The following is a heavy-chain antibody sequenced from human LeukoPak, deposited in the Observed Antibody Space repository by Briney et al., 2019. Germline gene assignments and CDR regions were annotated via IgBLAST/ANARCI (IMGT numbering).Heavy chain of an antibody. Sequence: PSETLSLTCTVSGGSISSGGFYWSWIRQPPGKGLEWIGYIYYSGSTNYNPSLKSRVTISVDTSKNQFSLKLSSVTAADTAVYYCARDNGWYDAFDIWGQGTMVTVSS. J-gene: IGHJ3*02. CDR1: GGSISSGGFY. D-gene: IGHD6-19*01. CDR3: ARDNGWYDAFDI. V-gene: IGHV4-61*08. CDR2: IYYSGST.